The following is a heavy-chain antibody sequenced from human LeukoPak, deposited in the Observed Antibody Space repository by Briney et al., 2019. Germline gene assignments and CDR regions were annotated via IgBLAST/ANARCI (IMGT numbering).Heavy chain of an antibody. V-gene: IGHV1-18*01. CDR1: GYTFTSYG. Sequence: ASVKVSCKASGYTFTSYGISWVRQAPGQGLEWMGWISAYNGNTNYAQKLQGRVTMTTDTSTSTAYMELRSLRSDDTAVYYCARGIYYGSGKRYYYYGMDVWGQGTTVTVSS. CDR2: ISAYNGNT. J-gene: IGHJ6*02. D-gene: IGHD3-10*01. CDR3: ARGIYYGSGKRYYYYGMDV.